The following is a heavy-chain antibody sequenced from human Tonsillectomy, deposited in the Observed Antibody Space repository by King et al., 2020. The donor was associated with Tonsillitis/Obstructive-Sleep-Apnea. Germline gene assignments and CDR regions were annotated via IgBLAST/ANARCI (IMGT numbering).Heavy chain of an antibody. Sequence: QLVQSGGGLVKPGGSLRLSCAASGFTFSDYYMSWIRQAPGKGLEWVSYISSSGSTIYYADSVKGRFTIYRDNAKNSLYLQMNSLRAEDTAVYYCARVRIAALSYYFDYWGQGPLVTVSS. V-gene: IGHV3-11*01. CDR1: GFTFSDYY. CDR2: ISSSGSTI. CDR3: ARVRIAALSYYFDY. J-gene: IGHJ4*02. D-gene: IGHD6-6*01.